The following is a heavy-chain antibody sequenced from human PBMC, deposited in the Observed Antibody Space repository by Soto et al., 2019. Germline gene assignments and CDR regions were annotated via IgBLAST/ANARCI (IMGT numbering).Heavy chain of an antibody. CDR2: INPSGGST. CDR1: GYTFTSYY. Sequence: GASVKVSCKASGYTFTSYYMHWVRQAPGQGLERMGIINPSGGSTSYAQKFQGRVTMTRDTSTSTVYMELSSLRSEDTAVYYCARDLVFNYGQWLAHDAFDIWGQGTMVTVSS. J-gene: IGHJ3*02. D-gene: IGHD6-19*01. V-gene: IGHV1-46*03. CDR3: ARDLVFNYGQWLAHDAFDI.